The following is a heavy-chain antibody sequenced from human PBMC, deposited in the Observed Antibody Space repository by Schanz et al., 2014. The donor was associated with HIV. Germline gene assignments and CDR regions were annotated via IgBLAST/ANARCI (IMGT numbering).Heavy chain of an antibody. Sequence: QEQLVESGGGVVQPGRSLRLSCVASGFNFNSYGMHWVRQAPGKGLEWVAVISYDGTKKHYADSVKGRFTISRDNSKNTLYLQMKNLRTEDTAVYYCAKDRNYYDSKYRGKGNYYYYYGMDVWGQGTTVTVSS. CDR2: ISYDGTKK. CDR1: GFNFNSYG. CDR3: AKDRNYYDSKYRGKGNYYYYYGMDV. V-gene: IGHV3-30*18. J-gene: IGHJ6*02. D-gene: IGHD3-22*01.